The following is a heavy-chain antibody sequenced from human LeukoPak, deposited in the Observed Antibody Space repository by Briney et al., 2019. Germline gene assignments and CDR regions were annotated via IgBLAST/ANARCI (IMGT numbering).Heavy chain of an antibody. CDR2: INHSGST. V-gene: IGHV4-34*01. CDR3: ARAGAMVRGVMSAFDI. J-gene: IGHJ3*02. D-gene: IGHD3-10*01. Sequence: SETLSLTCAVYGGSFSGYYWSWIRQPPGKGLEWIGEINHSGSTNYNPSLKSRVTISVDTSKNQFSLKLSSVTAADTAVYYCARAGAMVRGVMSAFDIWGQGTMVTVSS. CDR1: GGSFSGYY.